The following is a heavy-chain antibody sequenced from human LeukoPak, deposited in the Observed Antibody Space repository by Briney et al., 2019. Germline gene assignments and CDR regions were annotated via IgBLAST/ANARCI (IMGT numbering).Heavy chain of an antibody. D-gene: IGHD5-24*01. CDR1: GGSISSYY. CDR3: ASSRDGYNLDY. CDR2: IYYSGST. J-gene: IGHJ4*02. V-gene: IGHV4-59*08. Sequence: PSETLSLTCTVSGGSISSYYWSWIRQPPGKGLEWIGYIYYSGSTNYNPSLKSRVTISVDTSKNQFSLKLSSVTAADTAVYYCASSRDGYNLDYWGQGTLVTVSS.